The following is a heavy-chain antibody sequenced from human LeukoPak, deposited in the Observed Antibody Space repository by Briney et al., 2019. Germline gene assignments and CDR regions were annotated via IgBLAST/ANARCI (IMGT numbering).Heavy chain of an antibody. J-gene: IGHJ4*02. CDR1: GGSISSYY. Sequence: SETLSLTCTVSGGSISSYYWSWIRQPPGKGLEWIGCIYYSGSTNYNPSLKSRVTISVDTSKSQFSLKLSSVTAADTAVYYCAREVWGSIDYWGQGTLVTVSS. V-gene: IGHV4-59*01. D-gene: IGHD3-16*01. CDR3: AREVWGSIDY. CDR2: IYYSGST.